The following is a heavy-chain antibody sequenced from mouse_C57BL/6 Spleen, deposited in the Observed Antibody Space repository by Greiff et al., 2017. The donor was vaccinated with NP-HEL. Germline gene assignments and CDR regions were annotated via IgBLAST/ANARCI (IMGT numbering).Heavy chain of an antibody. CDR2: IYPGSGST. CDR3: ARWGYYYGSSYWYFDV. V-gene: IGHV1-55*01. J-gene: IGHJ1*03. CDR1: GYTFTSYW. Sequence: VQLQQPGAELVKPGASVKMSCKASGYTFTSYWITWVKQRPGQGLEWIGDIYPGSGSTNYNEKFKSKATLTVDTSSSTAYMQLSSLTSEDSAVYYCARWGYYYGSSYWYFDVWGTGTTVTVSS. D-gene: IGHD1-1*01.